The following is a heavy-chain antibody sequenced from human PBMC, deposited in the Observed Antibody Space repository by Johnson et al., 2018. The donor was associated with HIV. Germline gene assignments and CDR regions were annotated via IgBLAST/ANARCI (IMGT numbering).Heavy chain of an antibody. CDR3: ARDKVDDAFDI. D-gene: IGHD1-26*01. Sequence: QVQLVESGGDWVQRGGSLKLSCAASGFTFSSYAMHWVRQAPGEGLERVAVISYDGSNKYYADSVKGRFTISRDNSKNTLYLQMNSLRAEDTAVYYCARDKVDDAFDIWGQGTMVTVSS. J-gene: IGHJ3*02. CDR2: ISYDGSNK. CDR1: GFTFSSYA. V-gene: IGHV3-30-3*01.